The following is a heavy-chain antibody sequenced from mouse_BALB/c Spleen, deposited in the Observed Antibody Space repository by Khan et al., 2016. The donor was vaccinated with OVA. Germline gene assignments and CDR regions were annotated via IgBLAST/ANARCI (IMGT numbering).Heavy chain of an antibody. CDR1: GFTFSNYA. V-gene: IGHV5-6-5*01. J-gene: IGHJ3*01. CDR2: ISTGGNT. Sequence: EVELVESGGGLVKPGGSLKLSCAASGFTFSNYAMSWVRQTPEKRLEWVASISTGGNTYYLDSVKGRFTISRDNARNILYLQMRSLRSEDTAMYYGARDYWFAYWGQGTLVTVST. CDR3: ARDYWFAY.